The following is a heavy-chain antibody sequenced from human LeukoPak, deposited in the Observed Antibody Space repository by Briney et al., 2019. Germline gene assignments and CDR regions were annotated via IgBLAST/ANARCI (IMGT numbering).Heavy chain of an antibody. V-gene: IGHV4-34*01. CDR1: GGSFSGYY. D-gene: IGHD1-26*01. CDR2: INHSGST. Sequence: SETLSLTCAVYGGSFSGYYWSWIRQPPGKGLEWIGEINHSGSTNYNPSLKSRVTISVDTSKNQFSLKLSSVAAADTAVYYCARPPRVGATSNYYYYYMDVWGKGTTVTISS. CDR3: ARPPRVGATSNYYYYYMDV. J-gene: IGHJ6*03.